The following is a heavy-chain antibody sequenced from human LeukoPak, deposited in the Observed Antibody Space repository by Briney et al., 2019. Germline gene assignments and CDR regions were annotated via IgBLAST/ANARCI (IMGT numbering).Heavy chain of an antibody. CDR3: ARDEVVTAGFDY. V-gene: IGHV4-39*07. CDR2: IYYSGST. Sequence: SETLSLTCTVSGGSISSSSYYWGWIRQPPRKGLEWIGSIYYSGSTYYNPSLKSRVTISVDTSKNQFSLKLSSVTAADTAVYYCARDEVVTAGFDYWGQGTLVTVSS. J-gene: IGHJ4*02. D-gene: IGHD2-21*02. CDR1: GGSISSSSYY.